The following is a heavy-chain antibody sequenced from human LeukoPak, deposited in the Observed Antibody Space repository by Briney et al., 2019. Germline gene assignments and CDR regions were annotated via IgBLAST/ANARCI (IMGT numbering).Heavy chain of an antibody. J-gene: IGHJ4*02. Sequence: GGSLRLSCAASGFTFDDYAMHWVRQAPGKGLEWVSGISWNSGSIGYADSVKGRFTISRDNAKNSLYLQMNSLKTEDTAVYYCTRRVLEYDSSGYPFDYWGQGTLVTVSS. D-gene: IGHD3-22*01. CDR3: TRRVLEYDSSGYPFDY. V-gene: IGHV3-9*01. CDR1: GFTFDDYA. CDR2: ISWNSGSI.